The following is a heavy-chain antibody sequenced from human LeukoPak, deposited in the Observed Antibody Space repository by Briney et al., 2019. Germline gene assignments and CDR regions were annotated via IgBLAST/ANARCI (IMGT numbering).Heavy chain of an antibody. CDR2: IYYSGST. D-gene: IGHD3-22*01. V-gene: IGHV4-38-2*01. J-gene: IGHJ3*02. CDR3: ARKGYYGAFDI. Sequence: EWIGTIYYSGSTFYNPSLKSRVTISVDTSKNQFSLKLSSVTAADTAVYYCARKGYYGAFDIWGQGTMVTVSS.